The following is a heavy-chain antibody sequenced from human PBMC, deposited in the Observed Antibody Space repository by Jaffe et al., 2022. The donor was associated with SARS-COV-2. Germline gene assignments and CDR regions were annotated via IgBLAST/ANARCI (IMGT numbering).Heavy chain of an antibody. Sequence: QVQLVQSGAEVKKPGSSVKVSCKASGGTFSSYAISWVRQAPGQGLEWMGGIIPIFGTANYAQKFQGRVTITADESTSTAYMELSSLRSEDTAVYYCARDEYSYGSGSPYDAFDIWGQGTMVTVSS. V-gene: IGHV1-69*01. CDR1: GGTFSSYA. D-gene: IGHD3-10*01. CDR2: IIPIFGTA. CDR3: ARDEYSYGSGSPYDAFDI. J-gene: IGHJ3*02.